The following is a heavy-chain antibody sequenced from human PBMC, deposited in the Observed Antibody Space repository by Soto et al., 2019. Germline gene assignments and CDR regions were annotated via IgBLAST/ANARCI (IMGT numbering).Heavy chain of an antibody. CDR2: ISSSSSTI. V-gene: IGHV3-48*02. J-gene: IGHJ3*02. Sequence: EVQLVESGGGLVQPGGSLRLSCAASGFTFSSYSMNWVRQAPGKGLEWVSYISSSSSTIYYADSVKGRFTISRDNAKNSLYLQMNSLRDEDTAVYYCARDNDSSGYYYDAFDIWGQGTMVTVAS. CDR1: GFTFSSYS. D-gene: IGHD3-22*01. CDR3: ARDNDSSGYYYDAFDI.